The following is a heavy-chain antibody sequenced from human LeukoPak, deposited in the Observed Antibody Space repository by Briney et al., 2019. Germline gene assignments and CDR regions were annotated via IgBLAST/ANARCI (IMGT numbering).Heavy chain of an antibody. J-gene: IGHJ4*02. CDR2: ISSSSTNI. CDR3: ARGRDSDYAFDY. Sequence: SGGSLRLSCAASGXTFSSYAMSWVRQAPGKGLEWVSSISSSSTNIYYADSVKGRFTISRDNAKNSLYLQMNSLRDEDTAVYYCARGRDSDYAFDYWGQGTLVTVSS. CDR1: GXTFSSYA. D-gene: IGHD4-17*01. V-gene: IGHV3-21*01.